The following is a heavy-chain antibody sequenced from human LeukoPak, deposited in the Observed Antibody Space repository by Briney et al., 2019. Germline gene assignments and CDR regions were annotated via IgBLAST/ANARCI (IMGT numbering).Heavy chain of an antibody. J-gene: IGHJ5*02. V-gene: IGHV3-30-3*01. CDR3: ASAPPSYYSTWFDP. CDR1: GFTFSSYA. CDR2: ISYDGSNK. Sequence: GGSLRLSCAASGFTFSSYAMHWVRQAPGKGLEWAAVISYDGSNKYYADSVKGRFTISRDNSKNTLYLQMNSLRAEDTAVYYCASAPPSYYSTWFDPWGQGTLVTVSS. D-gene: IGHD2-2*01.